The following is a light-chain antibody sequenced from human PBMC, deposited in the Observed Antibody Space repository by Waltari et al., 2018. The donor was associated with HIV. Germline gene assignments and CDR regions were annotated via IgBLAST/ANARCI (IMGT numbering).Light chain of an antibody. CDR1: SGSVSASYC. V-gene: IGLV8-61*01. Sequence: QTVVTQEPSFSVSPGGTVTLTCGLSSGSVSASYCPSWYQQPPGQAPRTLISSTNTPSSGVPDRFSGSILGNKAALTITGAQADDESVYYCSLYMGGGIWVFGGGTKLTVL. J-gene: IGLJ3*02. CDR3: SLYMGGGIWV. CDR2: STN.